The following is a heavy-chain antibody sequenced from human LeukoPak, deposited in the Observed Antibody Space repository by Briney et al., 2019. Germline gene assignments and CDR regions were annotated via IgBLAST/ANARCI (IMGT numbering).Heavy chain of an antibody. D-gene: IGHD5-18*01. CDR2: IYYSGST. CDR1: GGSISSYY. V-gene: IGHV4-59*01. J-gene: IGHJ4*02. CDR3: AKASSYDPLLTYYFDY. Sequence: SETLSLTCTVSGGSISSYYWSWIRQPXXXXXXXXXYIYYSGSTNYNPSLKSRVTISVDTSKNQFSLKLSSVTAADTAVYYCAKASSYDPLLTYYFDYWGQGTLVTVSS.